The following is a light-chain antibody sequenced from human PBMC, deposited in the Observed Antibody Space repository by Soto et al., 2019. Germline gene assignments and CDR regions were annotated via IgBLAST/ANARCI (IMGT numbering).Light chain of an antibody. CDR2: GAS. J-gene: IGKJ5*01. CDR1: QSVSSN. CDR3: QQYDNWPIT. Sequence: IVMTQSPATLSVSPGERATLSCRASQSVSSNLAWYQQKPVQALRLLIYGASTKATGIPARFSGSGSGTEFTLTISSLQSEDFAVFYCQQYDNWPITFGQGTRLEIK. V-gene: IGKV3-15*01.